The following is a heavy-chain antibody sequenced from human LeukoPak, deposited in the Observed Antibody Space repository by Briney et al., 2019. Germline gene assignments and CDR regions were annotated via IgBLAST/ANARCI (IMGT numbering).Heavy chain of an antibody. V-gene: IGHV3-74*01. CDR3: ARDSSWFSSGWYRGLGGRDYFDY. Sequence: GGSLRLSCAASGFTFSSYWMHWVRQAPGKGLVWVSRINSDGSSTSYADSVKGRFTISRDNSKNTLYLQMNSLRAEDTAVYYCARDSSWFSSGWYRGLGGRDYFDYWGQGTLVTVSS. CDR2: INSDGSST. CDR1: GFTFSSYW. D-gene: IGHD6-19*01. J-gene: IGHJ4*02.